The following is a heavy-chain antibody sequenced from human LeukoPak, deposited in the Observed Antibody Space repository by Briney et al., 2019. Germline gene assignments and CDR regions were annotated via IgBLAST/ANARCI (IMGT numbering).Heavy chain of an antibody. Sequence: GGSLRLSCVASGFTFNNYAMSWVRQAPGRGLEWASSTAGSGISKDYADSVKGRFTISKDKSKNTLYLQMDNLRAEDTGVYYCAKDSVPAATYTYFDYWGQGTLVTVSS. CDR2: TAGSGISK. V-gene: IGHV3-23*01. D-gene: IGHD2-2*01. CDR1: GFTFNNYA. CDR3: AKDSVPAATYTYFDY. J-gene: IGHJ4*02.